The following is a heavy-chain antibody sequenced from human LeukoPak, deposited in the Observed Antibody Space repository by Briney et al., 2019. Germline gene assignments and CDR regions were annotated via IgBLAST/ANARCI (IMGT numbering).Heavy chain of an antibody. J-gene: IGHJ4*02. CDR2: IYTSGST. D-gene: IGHD5-24*01. Sequence: PSETLSLTCTVSGGSISSSSNYWGWIRQPPGKGLEWIGYIYTSGSTNYNPSLKSRVTISLDTSKNQFSLKLSSVTAADTAVYYCARGGGHVEMPTIWPFDYWGQGTLVTVSS. CDR1: GGSISSSSNY. CDR3: ARGGGHVEMPTIWPFDY. V-gene: IGHV4-61*05.